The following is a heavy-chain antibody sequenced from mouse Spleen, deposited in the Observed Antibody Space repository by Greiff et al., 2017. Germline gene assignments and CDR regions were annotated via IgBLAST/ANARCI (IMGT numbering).Heavy chain of an antibody. CDR2: IWSDGST. CDR1: GFSLTSYG. CDR3: DRQDYEQGYFDV. D-gene: IGHD2-4*01. Sequence: VQLQESGPGLVAPSQFLSITCPISGFSLTSYGVHWVRQPPGKGLEWLVVIWSDGSTTYNSALKSRLSISKDNSKSQVFLKMNSLQTDDTARYYCDRQDYEQGYFDVWGAGTTVTVSS. V-gene: IGHV2-6-1*01. J-gene: IGHJ1*01.